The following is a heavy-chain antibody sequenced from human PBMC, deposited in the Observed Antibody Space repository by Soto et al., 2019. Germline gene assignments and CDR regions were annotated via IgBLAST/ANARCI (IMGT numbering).Heavy chain of an antibody. CDR2: IWYDGSNK. CDR3: ARGNCISTSCSHGGYYYGMDV. Sequence: PGGSLRLSCAASGFTFSSYGMHWVRQAPGKGLEWVAVIWYDGSNKYYADSVKGRFTISRDNSKNTLYLQMNSLRAEDTAVYYCARGNCISTSCSHGGYYYGMDVWGQGTTVTVSS. D-gene: IGHD2-2*01. J-gene: IGHJ6*02. CDR1: GFTFSSYG. V-gene: IGHV3-33*01.